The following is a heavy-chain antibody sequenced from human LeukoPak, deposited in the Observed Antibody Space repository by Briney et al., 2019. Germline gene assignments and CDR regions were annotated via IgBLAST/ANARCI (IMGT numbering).Heavy chain of an antibody. D-gene: IGHD1-1*01. CDR1: GFTFSDYY. V-gene: IGHV3-11*01. Sequence: GGSLRLSCAVSGFTFSDYYMSWIRQAPGKGLEWLSYISNAGDIIYYADSVKGRFTISRDNAKNSLYLQINSLRAEDTALYYCARNAPFRNDGWPLFDYWGQGTLVTVSS. J-gene: IGHJ4*02. CDR3: ARNAPFRNDGWPLFDY. CDR2: ISNAGDII.